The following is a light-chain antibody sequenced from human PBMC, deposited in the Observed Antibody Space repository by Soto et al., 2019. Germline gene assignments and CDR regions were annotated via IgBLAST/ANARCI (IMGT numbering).Light chain of an antibody. CDR2: GAS. J-gene: IGKJ4*01. CDR1: QSVNSY. V-gene: IGKV3-11*01. CDR3: QQRSNWPLT. Sequence: EIVLTQSPATLSLSPGERATLSCRASQSVNSYLAWYQQKPGQAPRLLIYGASSRATGIPARFIGSGSGTEFTLTINSLEPEDFAVYYCQQRSNWPLTFGGGTKVDNK.